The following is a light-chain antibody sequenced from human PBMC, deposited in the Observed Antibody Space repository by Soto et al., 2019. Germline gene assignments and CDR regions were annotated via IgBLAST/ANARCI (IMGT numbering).Light chain of an antibody. J-gene: IGLJ2*01. Sequence: SYELTRPPSVSVAPGKTARITCGGNNIGSKSVHWYQQKPGQAPVLVIYYDSDRPSGIPERFSGSNSGNTATLTISRVEAGDEADYYCQVWDSSSDQDVVFGGGTKLTVL. CDR3: QVWDSSSDQDVV. CDR1: NIGSKS. CDR2: YDS. V-gene: IGLV3-21*04.